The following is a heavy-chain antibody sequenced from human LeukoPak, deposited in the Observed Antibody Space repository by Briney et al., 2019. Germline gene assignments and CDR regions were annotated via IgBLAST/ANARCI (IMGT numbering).Heavy chain of an antibody. Sequence: SETLSLTCAGSGGSISSSNWWSWVRQPPGKGLEWIGEIYHSGSTYYNPSLKSRVTISVDTYKNQFSLKLSSVTAADTAVYYCARVGVHDYVWGSYRHDAFDIWGQGTMVTVSS. CDR3: ARVGVHDYVWGSYRHDAFDI. CDR2: IYHSGST. D-gene: IGHD3-16*02. V-gene: IGHV4-4*02. J-gene: IGHJ3*02. CDR1: GGSISSSNW.